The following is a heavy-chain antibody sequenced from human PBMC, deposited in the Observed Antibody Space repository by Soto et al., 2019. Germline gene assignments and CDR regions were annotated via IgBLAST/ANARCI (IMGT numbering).Heavy chain of an antibody. CDR3: ARGGYGDAFDV. CDR2: IYPGDSDT. J-gene: IGHJ3*01. V-gene: IGHV5-51*01. D-gene: IGHD1-1*01. Sequence: PGEPLKMSCDGSGYSFTIYCIGLVLQMLGKGLEWMGIIYPGDSDTRYSPSFQGQVTISADKSISTAYLQWSSLKASDTAMYFCARGGYGDAFDVWGQGTMVTVSS. CDR1: GYSFTIYC.